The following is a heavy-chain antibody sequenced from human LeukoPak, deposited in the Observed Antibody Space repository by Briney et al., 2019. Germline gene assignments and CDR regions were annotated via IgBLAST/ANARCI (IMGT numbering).Heavy chain of an antibody. CDR3: AKDYCFSNFN. V-gene: IGHV3-7*03. CDR1: GFNVYNHW. Sequence: GGSLRLSCVASGFNVYNHWMTWVRQAPGKGLEWVANINEHGRETYYADSVKGRFTISRDNAKKSLYLQLNSLSVEDTAMYYCAKDYCFSNFNWGRGTLVTVSS. D-gene: IGHD2-21*02. J-gene: IGHJ4*02. CDR2: INEHGRET.